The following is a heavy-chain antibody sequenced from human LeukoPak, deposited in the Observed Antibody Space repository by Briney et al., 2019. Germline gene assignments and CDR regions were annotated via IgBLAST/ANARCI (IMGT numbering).Heavy chain of an antibody. D-gene: IGHD3-10*01. Sequence: PGRSLRLSCAASGFTFSSYGMHWVRQAPGKGLEWAAVIWYDGSNKYYADSVKGRFTISRDNSKNTLYLQMNSLRAEDTAVYYCARDTTLRGSGSYGDYWGQGTLVTVSS. J-gene: IGHJ4*02. CDR1: GFTFSSYG. CDR3: ARDTTLRGSGSYGDY. V-gene: IGHV3-33*01. CDR2: IWYDGSNK.